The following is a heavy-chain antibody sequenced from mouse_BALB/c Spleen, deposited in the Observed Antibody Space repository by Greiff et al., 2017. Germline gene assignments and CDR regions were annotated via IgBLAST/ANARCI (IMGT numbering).Heavy chain of an antibody. CDR3: ARYYRYGGNYAMDY. CDR1: GYTFTSYT. J-gene: IGHJ4*01. V-gene: IGHV1-4*02. Sequence: QVQLKESAAELVRPGASVKLSCKASGYTFTSYTMHWVKQRPGQGLEWIGYISPSSGYTEYNQKFKVKTTLTTDNSSSTAYMQLSSLTSEDSAVYYCARYYRYGGNYAMDYWGQGTSVTVSS. D-gene: IGHD2-14*01. CDR2: ISPSSGYT.